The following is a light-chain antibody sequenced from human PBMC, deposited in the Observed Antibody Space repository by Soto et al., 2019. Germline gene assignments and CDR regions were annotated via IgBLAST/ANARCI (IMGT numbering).Light chain of an antibody. Sequence: QSALTQPASVSGSPGQSITISCTGTSSDIGGYNYVSSYQQHPGKAPKLMIYDVSSRPSGVSNRFSGAKSGNTASLTISGLQTEDEADYYCSSYTSSSTPYVFGTGTKVTVL. J-gene: IGLJ1*01. CDR1: SSDIGGYNY. CDR2: DVS. CDR3: SSYTSSSTPYV. V-gene: IGLV2-14*01.